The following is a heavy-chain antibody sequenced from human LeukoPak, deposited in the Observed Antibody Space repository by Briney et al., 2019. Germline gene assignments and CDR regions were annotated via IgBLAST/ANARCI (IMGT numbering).Heavy chain of an antibody. V-gene: IGHV3-11*06. J-gene: IGHJ4*02. D-gene: IGHD5-18*01. CDR3: GSDRVGGRGYSLDY. CDR2: ISSSSSYT. Sequence: PGGSLRLSCAASGFTFSHYYMSWIRQAPGKGLVWVSYISSSSSYTNYADSVKGRFTNSRDNAKNSLYLQMNNLRAEDTALYYCGSDRVGGRGYSLDYLGQGTLVTVSS. CDR1: GFTFSHYY.